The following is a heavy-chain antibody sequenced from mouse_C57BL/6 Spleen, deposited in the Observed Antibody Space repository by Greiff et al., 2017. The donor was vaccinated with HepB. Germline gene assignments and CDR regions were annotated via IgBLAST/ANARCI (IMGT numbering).Heavy chain of an antibody. Sequence: VQLQQSGPELVKPGASVKMSCKASGYTFTDYNMHWVKQSHGKSLEWIGYINPNNGGTSYNQKFKGKATLTVNKSSSTAYMELRSLTSEDSAVYYCARSYDYEAWFAYWGQGTLVTVSA. D-gene: IGHD2-4*01. V-gene: IGHV1-22*01. CDR2: INPNNGGT. J-gene: IGHJ3*01. CDR3: ARSYDYEAWFAY. CDR1: GYTFTDYN.